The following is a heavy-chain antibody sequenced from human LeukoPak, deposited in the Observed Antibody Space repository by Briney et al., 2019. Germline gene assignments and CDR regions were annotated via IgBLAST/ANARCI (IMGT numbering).Heavy chain of an antibody. D-gene: IGHD1-26*01. CDR3: ARAWVGATTSTFDY. Sequence: GSLRLSCAASGFIFPNAFMNWVRQAPGKGLEWIGSIYHSGSTYYNPSLKSRVTISVDTSKNQFSLKLSSVTAADTAVYYCARAWVGATTSTFDYWGQGTLVTVSS. V-gene: IGHV4-38-2*01. CDR1: GFIFPNAF. CDR2: IYHSGST. J-gene: IGHJ4*02.